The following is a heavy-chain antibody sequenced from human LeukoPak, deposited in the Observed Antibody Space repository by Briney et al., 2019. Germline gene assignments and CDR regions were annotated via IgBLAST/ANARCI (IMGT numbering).Heavy chain of an antibody. Sequence: GGSLRLSCAASGFTFSNYAMHWVRQAPGKGLEWVAVISHDGINRYYADSVKGRFTVSRDNSKNTLYLQMNSLRAEDTAVYYCARDTVSDYWGQGTLVTVSS. J-gene: IGHJ4*02. CDR3: ARDTVSDY. CDR1: GFTFSNYA. V-gene: IGHV3-30-3*01. D-gene: IGHD4-17*01. CDR2: ISHDGINR.